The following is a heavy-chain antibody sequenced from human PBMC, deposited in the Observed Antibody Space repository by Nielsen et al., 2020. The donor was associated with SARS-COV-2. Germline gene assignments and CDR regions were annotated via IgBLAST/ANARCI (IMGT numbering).Heavy chain of an antibody. CDR1: GGSLSGHY. J-gene: IGHJ2*01. V-gene: IGHV4-34*01. CDR3: ARQNRLAAPGAHFDL. D-gene: IGHD6-13*01. Sequence: SETLSLTCAVSGGSLSGHYWTWIRQSPGKGLEWIGEINESGGTNYSPSLKSRLTISVDTSKKHFSLKLASVTAADTAFYYCARQNRLAAPGAHFDLWGRDTLVTVSS. CDR2: INESGGT.